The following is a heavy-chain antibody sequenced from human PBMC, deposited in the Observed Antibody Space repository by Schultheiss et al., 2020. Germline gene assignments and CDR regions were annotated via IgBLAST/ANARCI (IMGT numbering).Heavy chain of an antibody. V-gene: IGHV5-51*01. CDR3: ARLRLRWSTDDAFDI. CDR2: IYPGDSDT. J-gene: IGHJ3*02. D-gene: IGHD4-23*01. CDR1: GYSFTSYW. Sequence: GGSLRLSCKGSGYSFTSYWISWVRQMPGKGLEWMGIIYPGDSDTRYSPSFQGQVTISADKSISTAYLQWSSLKASDTAMYYCARLRLRWSTDDAFDIWGQGTMGTVSS.